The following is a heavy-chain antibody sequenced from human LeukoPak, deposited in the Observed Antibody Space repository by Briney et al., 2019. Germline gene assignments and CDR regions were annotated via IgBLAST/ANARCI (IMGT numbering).Heavy chain of an antibody. V-gene: IGHV4-59*01. J-gene: IGHJ4*02. CDR1: GGSISSYY. D-gene: IGHD3-10*01. CDR2: IYYSGST. CDR3: ARYRDGTGD. Sequence: PSETLSLTCTVSGGSISSYYWSWIRQPPGKGLEWIGYIYYSGSTNYNPPLKSRVTISVDTSKNQFSLKLSSVTAADTAVYYCARYRDGTGDWGQGTLVTVSS.